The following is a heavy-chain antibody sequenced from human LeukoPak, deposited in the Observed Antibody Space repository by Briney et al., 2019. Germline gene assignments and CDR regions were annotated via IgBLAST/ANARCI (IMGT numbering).Heavy chain of an antibody. CDR1: GGSISSSGYY. Sequence: PSETLSLTCTVSGGSISSSGYYWGWIRQPPGKGLEWIGSIFYSGSTYYTPSLKSRVTISVDTSKNLFSLRLSSLTAADTAVYYCARQSWGRYWYFDLWGRGTLVTVSS. CDR3: ARQSWGRYWYFDL. D-gene: IGHD3-16*01. CDR2: IFYSGST. V-gene: IGHV4-39*01. J-gene: IGHJ2*01.